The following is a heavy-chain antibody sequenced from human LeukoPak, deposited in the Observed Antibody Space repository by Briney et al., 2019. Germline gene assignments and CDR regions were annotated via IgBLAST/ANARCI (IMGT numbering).Heavy chain of an antibody. CDR1: GGTFSSYA. CDR3: ASGSSPPSYFDY. V-gene: IGHV1-69*05. CDR2: IIPIFRTA. Sequence: ASVKVSCKASGGTFSSYAISWVRQAPGQGLEWMGRIIPIFRTANYAQKFQGRVTITTDESTSTAYMELSSLRSEDTAVYYCASGSSPPSYFDYWGQGTLVTVSS. J-gene: IGHJ4*02. D-gene: IGHD2-15*01.